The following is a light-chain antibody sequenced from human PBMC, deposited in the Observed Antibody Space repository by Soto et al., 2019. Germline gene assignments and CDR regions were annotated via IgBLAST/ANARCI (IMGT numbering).Light chain of an antibody. CDR3: MQGLQIPT. CDR1: QSLLHSNGYYY. Sequence: DIVMTQSPLYLSVTPGEPASISCRSSQSLLHSNGYYYLDWYLQKPGQSPQLLISLASSLASGVPDRFIGRGSGTDFTLKISRVEAENVGVSYCMQGLQIPTFGPGTKVDIK. CDR2: LAS. J-gene: IGKJ3*01. V-gene: IGKV2-28*01.